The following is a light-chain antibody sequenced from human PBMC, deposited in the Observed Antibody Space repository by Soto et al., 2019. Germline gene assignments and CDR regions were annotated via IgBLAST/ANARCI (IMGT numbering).Light chain of an antibody. CDR2: DAS. V-gene: IGKV1-5*01. CDR3: QQYNSYSIT. CDR1: QSIDSW. Sequence: DIRMTHSPSTLSASVGDRVTITCRASQSIDSWLAWYQQKPGKAPKLLMYDASSLESGVSSRFSGSGSGTEFTLIFSSLQPDDFATYYCQQYNSYSITFGQGTRLEIK. J-gene: IGKJ5*01.